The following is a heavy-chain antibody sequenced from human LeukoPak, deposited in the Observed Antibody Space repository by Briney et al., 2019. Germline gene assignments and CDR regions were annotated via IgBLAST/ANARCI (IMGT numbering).Heavy chain of an antibody. Sequence: ASVKVSCKASGYTFTGYYMHWVRQAPGQGLEWMGWINPNSGGTNYAQKFQGRVTMTRDTSISTVYMELSSLRSEDTAVYYCARESGQPLSERAFDMWGQGTMVTVSS. J-gene: IGHJ3*02. CDR2: INPNSGGT. D-gene: IGHD2-2*01. V-gene: IGHV1-2*02. CDR3: ARESGQPLSERAFDM. CDR1: GYTFTGYY.